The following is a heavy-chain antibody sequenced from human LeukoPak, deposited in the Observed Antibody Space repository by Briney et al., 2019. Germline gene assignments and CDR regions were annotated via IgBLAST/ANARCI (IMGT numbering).Heavy chain of an antibody. V-gene: IGHV3-15*01. CDR3: TTDEYYGSGSYYKASDY. J-gene: IGHJ4*02. Sequence: PGGSLRLSCAASGFIFSNARMSWVRQAPGKGLEWVGRIKSKTDGGTTDYAAPVKGRFTISRDDSKNTLYLQMNSLKTEDTAVYYCTTDEYYGSGSYYKASDYWGQGTLVTVSS. CDR2: IKSKTDGGTT. CDR1: GFIFSNAR. D-gene: IGHD3-10*01.